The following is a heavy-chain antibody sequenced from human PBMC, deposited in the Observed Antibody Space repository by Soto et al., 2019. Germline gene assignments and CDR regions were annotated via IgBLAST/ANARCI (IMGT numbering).Heavy chain of an antibody. CDR1: GNSFTSYW. CDR3: ARHSELRNYNNYYYGMDV. Sequence: XESLKVSCKGSGNSFTSYWIGLVLQMPGKGLEWMGIIYPGDSDTRYSPSFQGQVTISADKSISTAYLQWSSLKASDTAMYYCARHSELRNYNNYYYGMDVWGQGTTVTVSS. D-gene: IGHD1-7*01. J-gene: IGHJ6*02. V-gene: IGHV5-51*01. CDR2: IYPGDSDT.